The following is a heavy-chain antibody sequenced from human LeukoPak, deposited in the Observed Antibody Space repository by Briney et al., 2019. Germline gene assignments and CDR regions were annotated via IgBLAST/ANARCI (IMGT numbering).Heavy chain of an antibody. J-gene: IGHJ3*02. CDR2: ISAYNGNT. Sequence: GASVKVSCKASGYTFTSYGISWVRQAPGQGLEWMGWISAYNGNTNYAQKLQGRVTMTTDTSTSTAYMELRSLRSDDTAVYYRARGDRYYYDSSGLDAFDIWGQGTMVTVSS. D-gene: IGHD3-22*01. V-gene: IGHV1-18*01. CDR1: GYTFTSYG. CDR3: ARGDRYYYDSSGLDAFDI.